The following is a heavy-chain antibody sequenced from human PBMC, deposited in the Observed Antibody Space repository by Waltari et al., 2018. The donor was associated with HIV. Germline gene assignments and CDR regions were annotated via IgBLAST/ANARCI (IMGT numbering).Heavy chain of an antibody. CDR1: GFTVSSNY. V-gene: IGHV3-53*01. J-gene: IGHJ4*02. D-gene: IGHD5-18*01. CDR2: IYSGGST. CDR3: ARDRGDSFFPY. Sequence: EVQLVQSGGGLIQPGGSLRLSCAASGFTVSSNYMSWVRQAPGQGREWVSVIYSGGSTFCADSGQGRFTISRDNAKNTLFLQLNSLRAEDTAVYYCARDRGDSFFPYWGQGTLVTVSS.